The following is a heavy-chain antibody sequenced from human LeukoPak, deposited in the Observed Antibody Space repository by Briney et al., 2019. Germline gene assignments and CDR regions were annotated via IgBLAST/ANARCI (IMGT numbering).Heavy chain of an antibody. CDR3: AREGISGWYPHDAFDI. D-gene: IGHD6-19*01. CDR2: IKQDGSEK. V-gene: IGHV3-7*01. J-gene: IGHJ3*02. Sequence: PGGSLRLSCAASGFTFSSYWMSWVRQAPGKGLEWVANIKQDGSEKYYVDSVKGRFTISRDNAKNSLYLQMNSLRAEDTAVYYCAREGISGWYPHDAFDIWGQGTMVTVSS. CDR1: GFTFSSYW.